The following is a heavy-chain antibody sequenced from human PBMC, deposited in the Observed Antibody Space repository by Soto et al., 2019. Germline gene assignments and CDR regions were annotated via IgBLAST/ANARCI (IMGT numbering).Heavy chain of an antibody. CDR2: IYWSDDK. Sequence: QITLKESGPTLVKPTQTLTLTSTFSGFSLSTSGVGVGWIRQPPGKALECLALIYWSDDKRYSPSLKSRLTITKDTSKNQVFLTMTNMDPVDRATYYCAHTSLTNLRDYGMDVWGQGTTVTVSS. J-gene: IGHJ6*02. CDR1: GFSLSTSGVG. CDR3: AHTSLTNLRDYGMDV. D-gene: IGHD2-8*01. V-gene: IGHV2-5*01.